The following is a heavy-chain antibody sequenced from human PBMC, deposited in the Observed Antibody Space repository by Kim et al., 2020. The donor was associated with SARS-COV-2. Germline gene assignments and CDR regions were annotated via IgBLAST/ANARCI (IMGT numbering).Heavy chain of an antibody. D-gene: IGHD3-3*02. CDR1: GFTFATYW. V-gene: IGHV3-74*01. Sequence: GGSLRLSCAASGFTFATYWIHWVCQVPGKGLVWVSQIFSDGTTSYADSVKGRFTISRDNAKNMVYLQMKSLRVEDTAVYHCVRDRQHLDWGQGTLVTV. CDR3: VRDRQHLD. J-gene: IGHJ1*01. CDR2: IFSDGTT.